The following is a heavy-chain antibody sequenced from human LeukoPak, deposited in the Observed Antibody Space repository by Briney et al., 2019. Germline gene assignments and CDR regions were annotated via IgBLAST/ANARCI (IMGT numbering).Heavy chain of an antibody. Sequence: PGGSLRLSCAASGFTFSSYEMNWVRQAPGKGLEWVSYISSSGSTIYYADSVKGRFTISRDNAKNSLYLQMNSLGAEDTAVYYCARDVHAPADYYFDYWGQGTPVTVSS. J-gene: IGHJ4*02. V-gene: IGHV3-48*03. CDR3: ARDVHAPADYYFDY. CDR2: ISSSGSTI. CDR1: GFTFSSYE. D-gene: IGHD2-2*01.